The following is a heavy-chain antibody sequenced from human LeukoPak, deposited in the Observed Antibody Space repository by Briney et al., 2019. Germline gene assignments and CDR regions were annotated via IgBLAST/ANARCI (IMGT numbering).Heavy chain of an antibody. CDR1: GFTVSSNY. D-gene: IGHD6-19*01. V-gene: IGHV4-34*01. Sequence: GSLRLSCAASGFTVSSNYMSWVRQAPGKGLEWIGEINHSGSTNYNPSLKSRVTISVDTSKNQLSLKLSSVTAADTAVYYCARGLGGWLRLFDYWGQGTLVTVSS. CDR3: ARGLGGWLRLFDY. CDR2: INHSGST. J-gene: IGHJ4*02.